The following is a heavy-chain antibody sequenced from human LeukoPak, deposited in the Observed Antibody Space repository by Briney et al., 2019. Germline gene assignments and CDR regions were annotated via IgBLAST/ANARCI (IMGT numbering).Heavy chain of an antibody. CDR3: AKGSGWGYFYYMDV. V-gene: IGHV3-23*01. Sequence: GGSLRLSCAASGFTFSSYAMSWVRQAPGKGLEWVSAISAGGSSTYYADSVKGRFTLSRDNSKNTLSLQMHSLTAEDTAVYYCAKGSGWGYFYYMDVWGKGTTVTVSS. J-gene: IGHJ6*03. D-gene: IGHD3-3*01. CDR2: ISAGGSST. CDR1: GFTFSSYA.